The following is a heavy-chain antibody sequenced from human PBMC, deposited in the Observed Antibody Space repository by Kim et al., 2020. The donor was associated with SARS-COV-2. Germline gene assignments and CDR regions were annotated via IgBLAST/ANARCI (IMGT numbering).Heavy chain of an antibody. Sequence: GGSLRLSCAASGFTFSSYSMNWVRQAPGKGLEWVSSISSSSSYIYYADSVKGRFTISRDNAKNSLYLQMNSLRAEDTAVYYCARPARPTGWSPNYGMDVWGQGTTVTVSS. CDR3: ARPARPTGWSPNYGMDV. CDR1: GFTFSSYS. CDR2: ISSSSSYI. D-gene: IGHD2-15*01. J-gene: IGHJ6*02. V-gene: IGHV3-21*01.